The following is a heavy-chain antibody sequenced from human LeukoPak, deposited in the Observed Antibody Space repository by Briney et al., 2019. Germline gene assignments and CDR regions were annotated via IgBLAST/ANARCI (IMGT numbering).Heavy chain of an antibody. CDR2: IYSGGST. Sequence: GGSLRLSCAASGFTVSSNYMSWVRQAPGKGLEWVSVIYSGGSTYYADSVKGRFTISRDNSKNTLYLQVNSLRAEDKAVYYCAKGSVVVPAANVSFDYWGQGTLVTVSS. CDR1: GFTVSSNY. CDR3: AKGSVVVPAANVSFDY. V-gene: IGHV3-53*01. J-gene: IGHJ4*02. D-gene: IGHD2-2*01.